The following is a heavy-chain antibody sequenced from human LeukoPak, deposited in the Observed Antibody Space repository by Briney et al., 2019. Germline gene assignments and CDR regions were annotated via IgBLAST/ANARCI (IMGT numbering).Heavy chain of an antibody. V-gene: IGHV1-69*01. CDR1: GGTFSSYA. D-gene: IGHD5-18*01. Sequence: SVKVSSKASGGTFSSYAISWVRQAPGQGLEWMGGIIPIFGTANYAQKFQGRVTITADESTSTAYMELSSLRSEDTAVYYCARGGGYSYGFNAFDIWGQRTMVTVSS. CDR2: IIPIFGTA. CDR3: ARGGGYSYGFNAFDI. J-gene: IGHJ3*02.